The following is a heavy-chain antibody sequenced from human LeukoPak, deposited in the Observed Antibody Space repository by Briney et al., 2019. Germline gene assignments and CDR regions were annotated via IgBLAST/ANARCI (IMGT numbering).Heavy chain of an antibody. CDR1: GFTFSDYY. J-gene: IGHJ4*02. D-gene: IGHD4-17*01. V-gene: IGHV3-11*06. CDR2: ISSSSSNI. Sequence: GGSLRLSCAASGFTFSDYYMSWIRQAPGKGLEWVSFISSSSSNINYADSVKGRFTISRDNAKNSLYLQMNSLRAEDTAVYYCARSGTDYEKAFFDYWGQGTLVTVSS. CDR3: ARSGTDYEKAFFDY.